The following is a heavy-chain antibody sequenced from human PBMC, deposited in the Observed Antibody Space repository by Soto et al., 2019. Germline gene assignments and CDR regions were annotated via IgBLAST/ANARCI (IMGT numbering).Heavy chain of an antibody. Sequence: GPSVKVSCKASGYTFTSYDINWVRQATGQGLEWMGWMNPNSGNTGYAQKFQGRVTMTRNTSISTAYMELSSLRSEDTAVYYCARGGYYDSSGYPDAFDIWGQGTMVTVSS. J-gene: IGHJ3*02. CDR2: MNPNSGNT. V-gene: IGHV1-8*01. CDR1: GYTFTSYD. D-gene: IGHD3-22*01. CDR3: ARGGYYDSSGYPDAFDI.